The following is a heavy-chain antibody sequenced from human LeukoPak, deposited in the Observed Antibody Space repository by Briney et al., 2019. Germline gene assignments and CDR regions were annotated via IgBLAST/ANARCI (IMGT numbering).Heavy chain of an antibody. J-gene: IGHJ6*03. Sequence: SDTLSLTCTLSGGSISSYYWSWIRQPPGKGLEWSGYIYYSGSTNYNPSLKSRVTISVDTSKNQFSLKLSSVTAADTAVYYCARGEYSYGPYYMDVWGKGTTVTVSS. D-gene: IGHD5-18*01. V-gene: IGHV4-59*07. CDR3: ARGEYSYGPYYMDV. CDR1: GGSISSYY. CDR2: IYYSGST.